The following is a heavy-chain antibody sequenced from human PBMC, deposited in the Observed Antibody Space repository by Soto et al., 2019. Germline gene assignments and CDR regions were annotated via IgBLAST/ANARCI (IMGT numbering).Heavy chain of an antibody. CDR3: ATEKIRYTLRYFDSFDY. CDR1: GYTFTSYA. CDR2: INAGNGNT. D-gene: IGHD3-9*01. J-gene: IGHJ4*02. V-gene: IGHV1-3*01. Sequence: ASVKVSCKASGYTFTSYAMHWVRQAPGQRLEWMGWINAGNGNTKYSQKFQGRVTITRDTSANTAYMELSSLRSEDTAVYYCATEKIRYTLRYFDSFDYWGQGTLVTVSS.